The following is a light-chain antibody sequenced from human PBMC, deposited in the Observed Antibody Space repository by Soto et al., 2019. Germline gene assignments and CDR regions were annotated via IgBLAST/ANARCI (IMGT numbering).Light chain of an antibody. Sequence: QSALTQPPSASGSPGQSVTISCTGTSSDVGGYNFVSWYQQHPGRAPKLIIYEVSKRPSGVPDRFSGSKSGNTASLTVSRLQAEDEADYYCNSYADTNKFVFGTGTKVTVL. CDR2: EVS. V-gene: IGLV2-8*01. CDR1: SSDVGGYNF. J-gene: IGLJ1*01. CDR3: NSYADTNKFV.